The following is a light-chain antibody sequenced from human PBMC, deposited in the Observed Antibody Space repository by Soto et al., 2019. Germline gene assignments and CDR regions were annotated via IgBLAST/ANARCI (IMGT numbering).Light chain of an antibody. V-gene: IGKV3-15*01. CDR1: QDVTTN. CDR2: DIS. CDR3: QQDNNWPFS. J-gene: IGKJ5*01. Sequence: EISMTQFPAIPSXXPXXXXTXXXRAAQDVTTNFAWYQLRRGQPPRPLIYDISTRATGVPARFSGSGSGTEFTLTISGLQSEDFALYFCQQDNNWPFSFGPGTRLEI.